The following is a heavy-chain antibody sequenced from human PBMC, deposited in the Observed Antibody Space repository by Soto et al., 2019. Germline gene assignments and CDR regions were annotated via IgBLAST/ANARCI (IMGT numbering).Heavy chain of an antibody. CDR2: ISGYNGHT. CDR3: SREGEMTYYYYGLDV. CDR1: GYTFTTYG. Sequence: QVQLVQSGAEVRKPGASVKVSCKASGYTFTTYGISWVRQAPGQGLEWMGWISGYNGHTKYAQKFQGRVTMTTDTSTSSVYMVLLRLRTADTAVYYCSREGEMTYYYYGLDVWGQGTTVTVSS. J-gene: IGHJ6*02. D-gene: IGHD3-16*01. V-gene: IGHV1-18*01.